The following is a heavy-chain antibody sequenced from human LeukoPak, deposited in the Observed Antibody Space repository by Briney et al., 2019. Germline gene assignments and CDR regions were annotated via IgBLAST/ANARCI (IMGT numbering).Heavy chain of an antibody. CDR1: GGSVSSGSYY. J-gene: IGHJ3*02. V-gene: IGHV4-61*01. CDR3: ARDYYDSSGYPVPADAFDI. CDR2: IYYSGST. Sequence: SETLSLTCTVSGGSVSSGSYYWSWIRQPPGKGLEWIGYIYYSGSTNYNPSLKSRVTISVDTSKNQFSLKLSSVTAADTAVYYCARDYYDSSGYPVPADAFDIWGQGTMVTVSS. D-gene: IGHD3-22*01.